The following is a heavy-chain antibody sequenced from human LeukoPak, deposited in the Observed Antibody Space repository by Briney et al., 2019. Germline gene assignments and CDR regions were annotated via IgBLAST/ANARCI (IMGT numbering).Heavy chain of an antibody. CDR3: ARARGHSSGWRGFDY. CDR2: INAGNGNT. CDR1: GHTFTSYA. J-gene: IGHJ4*02. V-gene: IGHV1-3*01. D-gene: IGHD6-19*01. Sequence: ASVKVSCKASGHTFTSYAMHWVRQAPGQRLEWMGWINAGNGNTKYSQKFQGRVTITRDTSASTAYMELSSLRSEDTAVYYCARARGHSSGWRGFDYWGQGTLVTVSS.